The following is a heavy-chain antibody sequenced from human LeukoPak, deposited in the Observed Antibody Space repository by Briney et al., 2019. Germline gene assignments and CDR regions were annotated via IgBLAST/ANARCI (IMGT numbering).Heavy chain of an antibody. D-gene: IGHD6-13*01. CDR3: ARDVGSSSWHSSTLFDY. CDR2: MNPNSGNT. J-gene: IGHJ4*02. Sequence: GASVKVSCKASGYTFTSYDINWVRQATGQGLEWMGWMNPNSGNTGYAQKFQGRVTMTRNTSISTAYMELSSLRSEDTAVYYCARDVGSSSWHSSTLFDYWGQGTLVTVSS. V-gene: IGHV1-8*01. CDR1: GYTFTSYD.